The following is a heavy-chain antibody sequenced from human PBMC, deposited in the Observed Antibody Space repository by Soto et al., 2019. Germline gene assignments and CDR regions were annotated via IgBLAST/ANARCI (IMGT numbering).Heavy chain of an antibody. CDR1: GFSLSTDGMC. D-gene: IGHD4-17*01. Sequence: YGPPLVNPTQTLTLTCTFSGFSLSTDGMCVNWIRQSPGKALEWLAPIDWNDDKFYSISLKTGLTISKDTSKNQVVLTMTNMDPEDSGTYYCARSTTVTSRRNWCDPCGQ. J-gene: IGHJ5*02. V-gene: IGHV2-70*17. CDR2: IDWNDDK. CDR3: ARSTTVTSRRNWCDP.